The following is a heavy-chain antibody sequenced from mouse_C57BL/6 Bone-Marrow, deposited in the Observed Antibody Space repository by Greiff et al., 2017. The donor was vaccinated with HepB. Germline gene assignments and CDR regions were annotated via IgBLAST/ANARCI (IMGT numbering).Heavy chain of an antibody. Sequence: VQLQQSGPVLVKPGASVKMSCKASGYTFTDYYMNWVKQSHGKSLEWIGVINPYNGGTSYNQKFKGKATLTVDKSSSTAYMELNSLTSEDSAVYYCARRGIYYGSSYHFDVWGTGTTVTVSS. J-gene: IGHJ1*03. D-gene: IGHD1-1*01. CDR1: GYTFTDYY. V-gene: IGHV1-19*01. CDR3: ARRGIYYGSSYHFDV. CDR2: INPYNGGT.